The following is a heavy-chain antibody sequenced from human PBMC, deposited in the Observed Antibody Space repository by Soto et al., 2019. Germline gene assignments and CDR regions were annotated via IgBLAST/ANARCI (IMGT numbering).Heavy chain of an antibody. D-gene: IGHD3-10*01. Sequence: SETLSLTCAVYGGSFSGYYWSWIRQPPGKGLEWIGGINHSGSTNYNPSLKSRVTISVDTSKNQFSLKLSSVTAADTAVYYCARRGYYGSGDYWGQGTLVTVSS. CDR3: ARRGYYGSGDY. CDR2: INHSGST. J-gene: IGHJ4*02. CDR1: GGSFSGYY. V-gene: IGHV4-34*01.